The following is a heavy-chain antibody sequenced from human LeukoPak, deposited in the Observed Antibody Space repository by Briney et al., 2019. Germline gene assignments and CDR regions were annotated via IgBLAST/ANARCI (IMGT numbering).Heavy chain of an antibody. Sequence: PGGSLRLSCAASGFTFSRNGMSWVRQAPGKGLEWVSGISPNGVITYYADSVKGRFTISRDNSKGTVYLQMNSLRAEDTAVYYCANSPMITPTDYYYYMDVWGKGTTVTVSS. CDR1: GFTFSRNG. J-gene: IGHJ6*03. CDR2: ISPNGVIT. V-gene: IGHV3-23*01. CDR3: ANSPMITPTDYYYYMDV. D-gene: IGHD3-22*01.